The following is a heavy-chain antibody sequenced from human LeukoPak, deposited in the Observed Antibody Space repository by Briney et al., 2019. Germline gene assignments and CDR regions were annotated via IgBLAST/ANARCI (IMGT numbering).Heavy chain of an antibody. CDR3: ASLLFGELPFDY. CDR2: ISYDGSNK. D-gene: IGHD3-10*01. Sequence: GGSLRLSCAASGFTFSSYAMHWVRQAPGKGLEWVAVISYDGSNKYYADSVKGRFTISRDNSKNTLYLQMNSLRAEDTAVYYCASLLFGELPFDYWGQGTLVTVSS. J-gene: IGHJ4*02. V-gene: IGHV3-30*04. CDR1: GFTFSSYA.